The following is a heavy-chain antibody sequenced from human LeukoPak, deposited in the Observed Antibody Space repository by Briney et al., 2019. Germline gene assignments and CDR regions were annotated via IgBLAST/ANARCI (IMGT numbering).Heavy chain of an antibody. V-gene: IGHV3-48*04. D-gene: IGHD3-22*01. CDR1: GFTFSTYS. J-gene: IGHJ4*02. CDR3: ARVLDYYDNSGYNY. Sequence: GGSLRLSCAASGFTFSTYSMNWVRQAPGKGLEWVSYISRSSSTIYYADSVKGRFTISGDNAKNSLYLQMNSLRAEDTAVYYCARVLDYYDNSGYNYWGQGTLVTVSS. CDR2: ISRSSSTI.